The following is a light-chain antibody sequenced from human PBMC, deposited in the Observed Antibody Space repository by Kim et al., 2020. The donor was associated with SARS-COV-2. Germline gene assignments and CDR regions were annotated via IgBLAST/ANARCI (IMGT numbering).Light chain of an antibody. Sequence: SLSPEERATLSCRASQSVSSTYLAWYQQKPGQAPRLLIYGASSRATGVPDRFSGSGSGTDFTLTISRLEPEDFAVYYCQQYGSPYAFGQGTKLEIK. CDR1: QSVSSTY. CDR3: QQYGSPYA. CDR2: GAS. J-gene: IGKJ2*01. V-gene: IGKV3-20*01.